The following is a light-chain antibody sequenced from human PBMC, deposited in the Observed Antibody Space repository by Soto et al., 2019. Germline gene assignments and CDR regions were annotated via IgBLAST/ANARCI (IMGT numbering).Light chain of an antibody. CDR2: GAS. CDR3: QQSYTTPIT. Sequence: DIQMTQSRSSLFACVGDRVTIXCRASQTFTTHFSCFQQKPGKPPKLLAYGASSLQTGVPSRFSGSGSGTEFTLTISSLQSEDFATYYGQQSYTTPITFGQGTRLEIK. J-gene: IGKJ5*01. CDR1: QTFTTH. V-gene: IGKV1-39*01.